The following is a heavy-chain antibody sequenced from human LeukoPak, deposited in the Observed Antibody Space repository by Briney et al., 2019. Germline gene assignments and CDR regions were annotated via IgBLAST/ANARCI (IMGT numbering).Heavy chain of an antibody. V-gene: IGHV4-59*08. Sequence: SETLSLTCTVSGGSISSYYWSWIRQPPGKGLEWIAYIYNSGSTNYNPSLKGRVTISVDTPKNQFSLKLSSVTAADTAVYYCARGNAAGRGIWFDPWGQGTLVTVSS. CDR2: IYNSGST. D-gene: IGHD6-13*01. J-gene: IGHJ5*02. CDR1: GGSISSYY. CDR3: ARGNAAGRGIWFDP.